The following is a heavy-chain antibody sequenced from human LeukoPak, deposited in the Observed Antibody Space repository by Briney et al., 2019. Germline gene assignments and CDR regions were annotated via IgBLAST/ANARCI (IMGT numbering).Heavy chain of an antibody. CDR3: ARAQYCSGGGCYFFFAY. D-gene: IGHD2-15*01. V-gene: IGHV3-15*01. Sequence: GGSLRLSCAASGFTFSNAWMSWVRQAPGKGLEWVGRIKSKTDGGTTDYAAPVKGRFTISRDDSKNSLYLQMNSLKTEDTAVYYCARAQYCSGGGCYFFFAYWGQGTLVTVSS. J-gene: IGHJ4*02. CDR2: IKSKTDGGTT. CDR1: GFTFSNAW.